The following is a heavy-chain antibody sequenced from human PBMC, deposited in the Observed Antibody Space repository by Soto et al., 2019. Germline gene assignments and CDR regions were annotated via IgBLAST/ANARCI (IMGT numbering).Heavy chain of an antibody. CDR1: GFTFSNAG. CDR3: TTVPYYYEEFYYGMDV. CDR2: IKSKTDGGTT. J-gene: IGHJ6*02. D-gene: IGHD3-22*01. Sequence: EVQMVESGGGLVKPGGSLRLSCAASGFTFSNAGMNWVRQAPGKGLEWVGRIKSKTDGGTTDYAAPVKGRFTISRDDSKNTLYLQMNSLKTEDTAVYYCTTVPYYYEEFYYGMDVWGQGTTVTVSS. V-gene: IGHV3-15*07.